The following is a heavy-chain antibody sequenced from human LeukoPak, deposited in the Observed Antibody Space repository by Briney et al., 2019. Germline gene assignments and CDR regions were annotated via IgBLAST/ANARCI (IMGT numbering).Heavy chain of an antibody. CDR1: GFTFSSYA. V-gene: IGHV3-23*01. D-gene: IGHD1-1*01. CDR3: ANQLGRSWGPYYYYGMDV. J-gene: IGHJ6*02. CDR2: ISGSGGST. Sequence: GGSLRLSCAASGFTFSSYAMSWVRQAPGKGLEWVSTISGSGGSTYYADSVKGRFTISRDNSKNTLYLQMNSLRAEDTAVYYCANQLGRSWGPYYYYGMDVWGQGTTVTVSS.